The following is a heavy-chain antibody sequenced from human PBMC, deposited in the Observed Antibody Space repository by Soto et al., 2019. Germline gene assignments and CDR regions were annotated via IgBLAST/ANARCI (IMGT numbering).Heavy chain of an antibody. CDR2: ISRKGDNT. D-gene: IGHD6-19*01. CDR3: VKVIYDSGWYGFYFDY. Sequence: LRLSCSASGFTFSSHAMHWVRQAPGQGLEYLSAISRKGDNTYYADSVKGRFTISRDNSKNTLYFQMTSLRTEDTGVYYCVKVIYDSGWYGFYFDYWGQGTLVTVSS. V-gene: IGHV3-64D*06. CDR1: GFTFSSHA. J-gene: IGHJ4*02.